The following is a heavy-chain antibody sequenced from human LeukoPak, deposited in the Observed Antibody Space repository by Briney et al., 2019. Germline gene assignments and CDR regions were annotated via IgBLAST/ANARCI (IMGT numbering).Heavy chain of an antibody. CDR1: GFTVSSNY. CDR2: IYSGGTT. J-gene: IGHJ4*02. V-gene: IGHV3-66*01. D-gene: IGHD6-13*01. Sequence: GGSLRLSCAASGFTVSSNYMSWVRQAPGKGLEWVSVIYSGGTTYYADSVKGRFTISRDNSKNTLYLQMNSLRAEDTAVYYCARFWQQLNLFDYWGQGTLVTVSS. CDR3: ARFWQQLNLFDY.